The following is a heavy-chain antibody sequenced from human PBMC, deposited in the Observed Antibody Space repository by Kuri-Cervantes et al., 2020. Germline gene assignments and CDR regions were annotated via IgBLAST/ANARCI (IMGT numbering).Heavy chain of an antibody. D-gene: IGHD3-3*01. V-gene: IGHV3-30-3*01. CDR1: GFTFSRYA. CDR3: ATLEGATG. Sequence: GGSLRLSCAASGFTFSRYAMQWVRQAPGKGLEWMTVITPDGVMKHYADSVRGRFTISRDTSKNTVYLQMNNLKIEDTAVYYCATLEGATGWGQGTQVTVSS. J-gene: IGHJ4*02. CDR2: ITPDGVMK.